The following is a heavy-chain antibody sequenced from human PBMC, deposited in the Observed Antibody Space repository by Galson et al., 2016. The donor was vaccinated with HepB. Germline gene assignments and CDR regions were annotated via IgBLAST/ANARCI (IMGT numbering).Heavy chain of an antibody. D-gene: IGHD4-17*01. CDR3: ARLYGDHSVLAGMDV. J-gene: IGHJ6*02. CDR1: GGLISSRNW. CDR2: IYHSGST. Sequence: SETLSLTCAVSGGLISSRNWWSWVRQSPGKGLEWIGEIYHSGSTNYNPSLQSRVTMSVDRPKNQFSLKLTSVTAADTATYYCARLYGDHSVLAGMDVWGQGTTVTVSS. V-gene: IGHV4-4*02.